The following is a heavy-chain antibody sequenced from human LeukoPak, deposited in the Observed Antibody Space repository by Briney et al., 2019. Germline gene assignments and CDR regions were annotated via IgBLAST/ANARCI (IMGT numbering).Heavy chain of an antibody. V-gene: IGHV3-74*01. J-gene: IGHJ4*02. CDR2: ISSDESST. Sequence: PGGSLRLSCAASGFTFSSYGMHWVRQDPGKGLVWVSRISSDESSTSYADSVKGRFTISRDNAKNTLYLQMNSLRAEDTALYYCARGGQHYQSSGYYGGTNFDYWSQGTLVTVSS. CDR3: ARGGQHYQSSGYYGGTNFDY. D-gene: IGHD3-22*01. CDR1: GFTFSSYG.